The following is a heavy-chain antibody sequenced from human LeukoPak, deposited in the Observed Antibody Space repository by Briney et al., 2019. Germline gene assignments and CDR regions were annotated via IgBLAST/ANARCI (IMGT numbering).Heavy chain of an antibody. CDR1: GFTYNYYS. D-gene: IGHD3-10*01. CDR2: ISSSSRYI. J-gene: IGHJ6*03. V-gene: IGHV3-21*01. Sequence: PGGSLRLSCAASGFTYNYYSMNWVRQAPGKGLEWASSISSSSRYIYYADSVKGRFTISRDNAKNSLYLQMNSLRAEDTAVYYCARDREEDYYMDVWGKGTTVTVSS. CDR3: ARDREEDYYMDV.